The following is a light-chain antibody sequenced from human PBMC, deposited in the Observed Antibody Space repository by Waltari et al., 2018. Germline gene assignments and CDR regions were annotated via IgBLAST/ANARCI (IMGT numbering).Light chain of an antibody. CDR2: AAS. CDR1: QSISGS. J-gene: IGKJ4*01. Sequence: DIQMTQSPSSLSASVGDRVTINCRSSQSISGSLNWYQQKPERAPKLLIYAASTLQSGVPSRFSGSGSWTDFTLTINRLQPEDFATYFCQQSYNDPLTFGGGTKMEIK. CDR3: QQSYNDPLT. V-gene: IGKV1-39*01.